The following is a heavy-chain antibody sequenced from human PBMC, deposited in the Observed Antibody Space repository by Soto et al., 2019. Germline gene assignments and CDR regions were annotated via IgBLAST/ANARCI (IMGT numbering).Heavy chain of an antibody. Sequence: KVSCKASGGTFSSYAISWVRQAPGQGLEWMGGIIPIFGTANYAQKFQGRVTITADESTSTAYMELSSLRAEDTALYYCAKDYGSDIMFEYWGLGTLVTVSS. CDR1: GGTFSSYA. J-gene: IGHJ4*02. V-gene: IGHV1-69*01. CDR2: IIPIFGTA. CDR3: AKDYGSDIMFEY. D-gene: IGHD3-16*01.